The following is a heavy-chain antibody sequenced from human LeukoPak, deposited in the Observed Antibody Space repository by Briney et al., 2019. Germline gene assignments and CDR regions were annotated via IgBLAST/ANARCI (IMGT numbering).Heavy chain of an antibody. D-gene: IGHD6-19*01. CDR2: IIPIFGTA. CDR3: ARAKHSEAVAGIHFDY. J-gene: IGHJ4*02. CDR1: GGTFSSYA. Sequence: SVKVSCKASGGTFSSYAISWVRQAPGQGLEWMGGIIPIFGTANYAQKFQGRVTITADESTSTAYMELSSLRSEDTAVYYCARAKHSEAVAGIHFDYWGQGTLVTVSS. V-gene: IGHV1-69*01.